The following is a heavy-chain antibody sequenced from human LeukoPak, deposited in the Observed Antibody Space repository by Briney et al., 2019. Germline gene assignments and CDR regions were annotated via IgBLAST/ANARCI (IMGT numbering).Heavy chain of an antibody. D-gene: IGHD3-3*01. V-gene: IGHV3-72*01. CDR3: ARVSPYYDFWSGFFYYYMDV. CDR1: GFTFSDHY. CDR2: TRNKANSYTT. J-gene: IGHJ6*03. Sequence: GGSLRPSCAASGFTFSDHYMDWVRQAPGKGLEWVGRTRNKANSYTTEYAASVKGRFTISRDDSKNSLYLQMNSLKTEDTAVYYCARVSPYYDFWSGFFYYYMDVWGKGTTVTVSS.